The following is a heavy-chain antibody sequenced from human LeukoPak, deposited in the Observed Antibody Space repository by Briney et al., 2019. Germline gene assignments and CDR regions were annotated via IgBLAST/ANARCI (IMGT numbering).Heavy chain of an antibody. J-gene: IGHJ3*02. D-gene: IGHD1-26*01. Sequence: ASVKVSCKASGYTFTSYGISWVRQAPGQGLEWMGWISAYNGNTNYAQKFQGRVTMTRDTSISTAYMELSRLRSDDTAVYYCARAGGSYPRGRAFDIWGQGTMVTVSS. CDR1: GYTFTSYG. CDR3: ARAGGSYPRGRAFDI. CDR2: ISAYNGNT. V-gene: IGHV1-18*01.